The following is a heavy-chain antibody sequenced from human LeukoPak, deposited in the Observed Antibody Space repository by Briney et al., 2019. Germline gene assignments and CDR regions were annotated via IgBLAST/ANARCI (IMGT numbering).Heavy chain of an antibody. V-gene: IGHV1-18*01. J-gene: IGHJ4*02. CDR2: ISAYNGNT. CDR1: GYTFTSYG. D-gene: IGHD2-2*03. CDR3: ASGIGYCSSTSCLGDY. Sequence: ASVKVSCKASGYTFTSYGISWVRQAPGQGLEWMGWISAYNGNTNYAQKLQGRVTMTTDTSTSTAYMELRSLRSDDTAVYYCASGIGYCSSTSCLGDYWGQGTLVTVSS.